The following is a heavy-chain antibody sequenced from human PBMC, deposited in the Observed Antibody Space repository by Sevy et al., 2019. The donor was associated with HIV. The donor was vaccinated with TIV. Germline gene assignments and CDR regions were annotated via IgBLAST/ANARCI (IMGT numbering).Heavy chain of an antibody. Sequence: GGSLRLSCAASGFSFSWYWMSWVRQTPEKGLEWVANIKQDGSEKNYVDSVKGRFTISRDNAKNSLYLQMNSLRVEDTAVYYCANKGVSRPNDAFDTWGQGTVVTVSS. D-gene: IGHD2-8*01. CDR1: GFSFSWYW. J-gene: IGHJ3*02. CDR3: ANKGVSRPNDAFDT. CDR2: IKQDGSEK. V-gene: IGHV3-7*01.